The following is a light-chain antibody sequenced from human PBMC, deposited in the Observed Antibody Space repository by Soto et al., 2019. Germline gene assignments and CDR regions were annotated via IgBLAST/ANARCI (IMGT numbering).Light chain of an antibody. V-gene: IGKV2-28*01. CDR1: QILLHSNGYNY. CDR2: LGS. Sequence: DIVMTQSPLSLPVTPGEPASISCRSSQILLHSNGYNYLDWYLQKPVQSPQLLIYLGSNRASGVPDRFSGSGSGTDFTLKISRVEAEDVGVYYCMRALQTPLTFGGGTKVEIK. J-gene: IGKJ4*01. CDR3: MRALQTPLT.